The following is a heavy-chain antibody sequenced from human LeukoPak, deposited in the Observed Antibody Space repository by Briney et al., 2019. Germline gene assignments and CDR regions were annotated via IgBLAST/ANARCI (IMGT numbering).Heavy chain of an antibody. J-gene: IGHJ4*02. CDR1: GGSISSGGYY. V-gene: IGHV4-61*08. Sequence: SETLSLTCAVSGGSISSGGYYWSWIRQPPGRGLEWIGYIYYSGSTNYNPSLKSRVTISVDTSKNQFSLKLSSVTAADTAVYYCAGDNSYGFDYWGQGTLVTVSS. CDR3: AGDNSYGFDY. D-gene: IGHD5-18*01. CDR2: IYYSGST.